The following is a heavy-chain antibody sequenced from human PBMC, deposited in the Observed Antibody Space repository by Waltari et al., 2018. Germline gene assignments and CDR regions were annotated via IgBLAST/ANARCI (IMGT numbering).Heavy chain of an antibody. CDR1: GYTLTELS. D-gene: IGHD5-18*01. V-gene: IGHV1-24*01. CDR2: FDPEDGET. J-gene: IGHJ2*01. Sequence: QVQLVQSGAEVKKPGASVKVSCKVSGYTLTELSMHWVRQAPGHGLEWMGGFDPEDGETIYAQKFQGRVTMTEDTSTDTAYMELSSLRSEDTAVYYCATGRGYSYGSQSYWYFDLWGRGTLVTVSS. CDR3: ATGRGYSYGSQSYWYFDL.